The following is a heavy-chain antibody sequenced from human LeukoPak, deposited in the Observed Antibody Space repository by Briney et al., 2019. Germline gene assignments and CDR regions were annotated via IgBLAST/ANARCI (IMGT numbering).Heavy chain of an antibody. V-gene: IGHV4-39*07. CDR3: MTIKRGSIFGYFDF. CDR1: GGSISSRSCY. Sequence: PSETLSLTCTVSGGSISSRSCYWGWIRQPPGKGLEWIGSFYYTGSTFYNPSLKSRVTISADTSKNQFSLRLSSVTAADTAVYYCMTIKRGSIFGYFDFWGQGILVTVSS. CDR2: FYYTGST. J-gene: IGHJ4*02. D-gene: IGHD5-18*01.